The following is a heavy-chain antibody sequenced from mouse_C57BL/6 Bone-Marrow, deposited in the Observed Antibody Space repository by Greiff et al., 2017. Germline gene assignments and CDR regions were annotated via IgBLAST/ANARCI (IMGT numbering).Heavy chain of an antibody. V-gene: IGHV1-82*01. CDR2: IYPGDGDT. CDR1: GYAFSSSW. CDR3: ASGGDC. Sequence: VQLQQSGPELVKPGASVKISCKASGYAFSSSWMNWVKQRPGKGLEWIGRIYPGDGDTNYNGKFKGKATLTADKSSSTAYMQLSSLTSEDSAVYFCASGGDCWYQGTAPTVSA. J-gene: IGHJ2*01.